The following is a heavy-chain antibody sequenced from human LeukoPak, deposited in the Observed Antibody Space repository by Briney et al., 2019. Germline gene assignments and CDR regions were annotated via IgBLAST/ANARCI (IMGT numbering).Heavy chain of an antibody. CDR3: AGLVGRYSSGLYYYYFDY. CDR1: GGSVSSGSYY. D-gene: IGHD3-22*01. CDR2: MYLSGTT. J-gene: IGHJ4*02. V-gene: IGHV4-39*07. Sequence: SETLSLTCTVSGGSVSSGSYYWSWVRQPPGKGLEWIGEMYLSGTTHSNPSVKSRVTISIDKSKNQFFLNLSSVTAADTAVYYCAGLVGRYSSGLYYYYFDYWGQGTLVTVSS.